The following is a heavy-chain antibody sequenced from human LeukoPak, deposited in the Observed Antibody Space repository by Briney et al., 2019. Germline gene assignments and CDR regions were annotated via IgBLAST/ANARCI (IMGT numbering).Heavy chain of an antibody. J-gene: IGHJ4*02. V-gene: IGHV3-7*04. D-gene: IGHD3-3*01. CDR1: GFPFAPFW. Sequence: PGGSLRLSCAASGFPFAPFWMTWVRQAPGKGPEFVATMNRDGSEVAYGNSVRGRFTISRDNAKNSLYLQMYSLRAEDTAVYYRARGIDEWLYLNYWGQGALVTVSS. CDR3: ARGIDEWLYLNY. CDR2: MNRDGSEV.